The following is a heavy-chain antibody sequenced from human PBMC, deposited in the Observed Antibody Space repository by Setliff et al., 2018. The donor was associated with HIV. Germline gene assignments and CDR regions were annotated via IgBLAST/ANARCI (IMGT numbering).Heavy chain of an antibody. D-gene: IGHD2-2*01. J-gene: IGHJ4*02. CDR2: INPYGGAA. Sequence: ASVKVSCKASGSIFTDYYLHWVRQAPGQGLEWMGVINPYGGAADFAQRFRDSLAMTTDTSTSTVFLELSSLRSEDTAIYYCARVYCSTRSCVDEWYFDYWGQGTLVTVSS. CDR1: GSIFTDYY. CDR3: ARVYCSTRSCVDEWYFDY. V-gene: IGHV1-46*01.